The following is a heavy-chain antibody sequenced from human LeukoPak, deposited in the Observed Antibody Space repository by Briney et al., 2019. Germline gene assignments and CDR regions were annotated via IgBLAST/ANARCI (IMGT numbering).Heavy chain of an antibody. CDR1: GFTFSAHT. J-gene: IGHJ3*01. V-gene: IGHV3-23*01. CDR2: ISSSGNNA. Sequence: GGSLRLSCAASGFTFSAHTMNWVRQAPGKGLEWVSLISSSGNNAYYADSVKGRFTISRDNSKNTLSLQMNSLRVEDTAIYYCAKDIQLSTWGLGTMVTVSS. CDR3: AKDIQLST. D-gene: IGHD5-24*01.